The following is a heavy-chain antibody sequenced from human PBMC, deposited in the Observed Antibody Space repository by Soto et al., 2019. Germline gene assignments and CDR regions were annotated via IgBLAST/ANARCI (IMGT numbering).Heavy chain of an antibody. V-gene: IGHV3-48*03. J-gene: IGHJ4*02. CDR3: ARVGNPLDH. CDR1: GFTFSSFE. D-gene: IGHD1-1*01. CDR2: ISSSDITM. Sequence: LRLSCAASGFTFSSFEMNWVRQAPGEGLEWVSYISSSDITMYYADSVKGRFTISRDNAKYSLYLQMNSLRAEDTAVYYCARVGNPLDHWGQGTLVTVSS.